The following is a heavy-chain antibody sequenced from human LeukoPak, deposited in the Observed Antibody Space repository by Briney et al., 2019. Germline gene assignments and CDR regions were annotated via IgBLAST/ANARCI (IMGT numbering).Heavy chain of an antibody. Sequence: GGSLRLSCAASGFTFSSYAMSWVRQAPGKGLEWVSAISGSGGSTYYADSVKGRFTISRDNSKNTLYLQMNSLRAEDTAVYYCVKSESGSYSGDFDYWGQGTLVTVSS. J-gene: IGHJ4*02. V-gene: IGHV3-23*01. CDR2: ISGSGGST. CDR1: GFTFSSYA. CDR3: VKSESGSYSGDFDY. D-gene: IGHD3-10*01.